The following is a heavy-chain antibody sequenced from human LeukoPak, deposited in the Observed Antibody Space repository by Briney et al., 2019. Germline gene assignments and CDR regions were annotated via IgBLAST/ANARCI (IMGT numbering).Heavy chain of an antibody. D-gene: IGHD3-22*01. J-gene: IGHJ4*02. V-gene: IGHV3-21*01. CDR3: VRLRRNYDSSGYYYYYDY. CDR2: ISVRSNYI. CDR1: GYTFSSFS. Sequence: PGGSLRLSCVASGYTFSSFSINWVRQAPGKGLKWVSSISVRSNYIYYADSVRGRFSISRDDARNSLYLQMDSLRGDDTAVYYCVRLRRNYDSSGYYYYYDYWGQGTLVTVSS.